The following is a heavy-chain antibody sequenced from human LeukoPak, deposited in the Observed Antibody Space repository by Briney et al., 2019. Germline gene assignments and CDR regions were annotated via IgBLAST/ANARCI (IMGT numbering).Heavy chain of an antibody. CDR3: ARDYHGSGSLTTFDY. CDR1: GYTFTSFY. J-gene: IGHJ4*02. V-gene: IGHV1-46*01. Sequence: ASVKVSCKTSGYTFTSFYMHWVRQAPGQGLEWMGIINPRGGSTTSAQKFQGRVTLTRDTSTTTVYMELSSLRSEDTAVYYCARDYHGSGSLTTFDYWGQGTLVTVSS. CDR2: INPRGGST. D-gene: IGHD3-10*01.